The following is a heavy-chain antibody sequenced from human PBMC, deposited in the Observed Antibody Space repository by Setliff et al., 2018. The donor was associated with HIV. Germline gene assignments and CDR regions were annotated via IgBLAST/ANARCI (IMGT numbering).Heavy chain of an antibody. J-gene: IGHJ6*03. CDR3: ARDHGGTMFRGLIVYYYYYYMDV. CDR2: SITIFDTA. D-gene: IGHD3-10*01. Sequence: ASVKVSCKASGGTFNSYGITWVRQASGQGLEWMGGSITIFDTANYAPKFQGRVTITADESTSTAFMELGSLLSEDTAVYYCARDHGGTMFRGLIVYYYYYYMDVWGQGTTVTVSS. V-gene: IGHV1-69*13. CDR1: GGTFNSYG.